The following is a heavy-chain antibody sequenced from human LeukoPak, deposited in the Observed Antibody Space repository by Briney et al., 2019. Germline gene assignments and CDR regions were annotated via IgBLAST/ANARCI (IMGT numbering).Heavy chain of an antibody. J-gene: IGHJ4*02. Sequence: GGSLRLSCGASGFTFRTSWMNWVRQAPGKGLEWVASINPDGSEKYSVDSVKGRFTISRDNAKNSLYLQMNSLRAEDTAVYYCASQAYGLFHYWGQGTLVTVSS. CDR1: GFTFRTSW. CDR2: INPDGSEK. V-gene: IGHV3-7*03. CDR3: ASQAYGLFHY. D-gene: IGHD3-16*01.